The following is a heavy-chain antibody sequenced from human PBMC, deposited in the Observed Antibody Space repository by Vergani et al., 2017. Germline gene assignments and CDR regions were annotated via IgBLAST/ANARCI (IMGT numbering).Heavy chain of an antibody. Sequence: QVQLQQWGAGLLKPSETLSLTCAVYGGSFSGYYWSWIRQPPGKGLEWIGEINHSGSTNYNPSLKSRVTISVDTSKNQFSLKLSSVTAADTAVYYCARAAPEDCSSTSCYSFDYWGQGTLVTVSS. CDR1: GGSFSGYY. V-gene: IGHV4-34*01. D-gene: IGHD2-2*01. CDR3: ARAAPEDCSSTSCYSFDY. CDR2: INHSGST. J-gene: IGHJ4*02.